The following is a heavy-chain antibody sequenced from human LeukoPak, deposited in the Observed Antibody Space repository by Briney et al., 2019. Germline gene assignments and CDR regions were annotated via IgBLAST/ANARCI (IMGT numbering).Heavy chain of an antibody. V-gene: IGHV4-34*01. CDR2: INHSGST. CDR1: GGSFSGYY. Sequence: SEALSLTCAVYGGSFSGYYWSWIRQPPGKGLEWIGEINHSGSTNYNPSLKSRVTISVDTSKNQFSLKLSSVTAADTAVYYCARASHWNQLHYFDYWGQGTLVTVSS. CDR3: ARASHWNQLHYFDY. J-gene: IGHJ4*02. D-gene: IGHD1-1*01.